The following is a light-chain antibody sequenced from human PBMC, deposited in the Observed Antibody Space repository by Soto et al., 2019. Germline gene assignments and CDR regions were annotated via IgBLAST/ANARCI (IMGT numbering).Light chain of an antibody. V-gene: IGLV2-8*01. CDR1: SRDVGAFNF. Sequence: QSALTQPPSASGSPGQSVTISCTGTSRDVGAFNFVSWYQQHPGKAPKPLIYEVTKRPSGVPDRFSASKSGNTASLTVSGLQAEDEADYYCSSYAGSNSVVFGGGTQLTVL. J-gene: IGLJ2*01. CDR2: EVT. CDR3: SSYAGSNSVV.